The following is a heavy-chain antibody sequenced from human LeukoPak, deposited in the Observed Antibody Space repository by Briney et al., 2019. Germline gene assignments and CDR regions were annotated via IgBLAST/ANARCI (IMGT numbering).Heavy chain of an antibody. V-gene: IGHV3-21*01. Sequence: GGSLRLSCAASGFTFSSYSMNWVRQAPGKGLEWVSSISSSSSYIYYADSVKGRFTISRDNAKNSLYLQMNSLRAGDTAVYYCARCGGDCYSGGFDYWGQGTLVTVSS. CDR1: GFTFSSYS. CDR3: ARCGGDCYSGGFDY. CDR2: ISSSSSYI. J-gene: IGHJ4*02. D-gene: IGHD2-21*02.